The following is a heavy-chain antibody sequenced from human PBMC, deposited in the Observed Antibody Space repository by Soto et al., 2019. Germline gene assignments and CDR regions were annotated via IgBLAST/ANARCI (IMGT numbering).Heavy chain of an antibody. CDR1: GGSISSSSYY. D-gene: IGHD3-10*01. CDR2: IYYSGST. Sequence: QLQLQESGPGLVKPSETLSLTCTVSGGSISSSSYYWGWIRQPPGKGLEWIGSIYYSGSTYYNPSLKSRVTISVDTSKNQFSLKLSSVTAADTAVYYCASSVLLWFGGVLPFDYWGQGTLVTVSS. CDR3: ASSVLLWFGGVLPFDY. J-gene: IGHJ4*02. V-gene: IGHV4-39*01.